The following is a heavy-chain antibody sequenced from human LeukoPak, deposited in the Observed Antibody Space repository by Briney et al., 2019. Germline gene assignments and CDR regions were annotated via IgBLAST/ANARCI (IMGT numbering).Heavy chain of an antibody. Sequence: GGSLRLSCVGSGFAFGVHAMSWVRQAPGKGPEWVATIGSGADLFYAESVKGRFTISRDDPRYTVWLQMNSLRAEDTALYYCAKDWTPHNRVYDCLDAWGQGTQVTVSS. V-gene: IGHV3-23*01. CDR1: GFAFGVHA. D-gene: IGHD3-16*01. CDR3: AKDWTPHNRVYDCLDA. CDR2: IGSGADL. J-gene: IGHJ5*02.